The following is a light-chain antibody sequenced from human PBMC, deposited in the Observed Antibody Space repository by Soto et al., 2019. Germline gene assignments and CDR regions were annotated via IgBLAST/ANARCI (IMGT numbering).Light chain of an antibody. CDR1: QSLLHRNGYNY. J-gene: IGKJ4*01. CDR3: MQALQTPT. V-gene: IGKV2-28*01. CDR2: LGS. Sequence: DIVMTQSPLSLPVTPGEPASISCRSSQSLLHRNGYNYLDWYLQKPGQSPQLLIYLGSNRASGVPDRFSGSGSGTYFTLKSSRVEAEDVGVYYCMQALQTPTFGGGTKVEIK.